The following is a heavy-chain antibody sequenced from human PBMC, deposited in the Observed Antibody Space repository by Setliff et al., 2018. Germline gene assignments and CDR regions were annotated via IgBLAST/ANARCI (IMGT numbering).Heavy chain of an antibody. CDR1: GYSFTSYW. CDR3: ARLGGAYYDILTGYYKGPTAFDI. CDR2: IYPGDSDT. J-gene: IGHJ3*02. D-gene: IGHD3-9*01. Sequence: PGESLKISCKGSGYSFTSYWIGWVRQMPGKGLEWMGIIYPGDSDTRYSPSFQGQVTISADKSISTAYLQWSSLKASDTAMYYCARLGGAYYDILTGYYKGPTAFDIWGQGTMVTVSS. V-gene: IGHV5-51*01.